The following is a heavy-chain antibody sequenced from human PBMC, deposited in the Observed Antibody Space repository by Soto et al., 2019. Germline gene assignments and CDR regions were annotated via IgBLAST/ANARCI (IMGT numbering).Heavy chain of an antibody. CDR2: IIPLFGTT. CDR3: ARAHGSSWYNWFDP. D-gene: IGHD6-13*01. J-gene: IGHJ5*02. CDR1: GGTFSSYA. V-gene: IGHV1-69*13. Sequence: GASVKVSCKASGGTFSSYAISWVRQAPGRGLEWMGGIIPLFGTTNYAQKFRGRVTVTADESTSTVYMEVRSLGFEDTAVYYCARAHGSSWYNWFDPWGQGTLVTVSS.